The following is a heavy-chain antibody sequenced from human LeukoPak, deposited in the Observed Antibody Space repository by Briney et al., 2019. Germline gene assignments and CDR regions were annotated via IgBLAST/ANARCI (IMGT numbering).Heavy chain of an antibody. CDR2: IYSGTT. CDR3: ARVPRYCSGGSCYHAFDYYFDY. CDR1: GFTVSSNS. J-gene: IGHJ4*02. Sequence: GGSLRLSCTVSGFTVSSNSMSWVRQAPGKGLEWVSFIYSGTTHYSDSVKGRFTISRDNSKNTLYLQMNSLRSGDTAVYYCARVPRYCSGGSCYHAFDYYFDYWGQGTLVTVSS. D-gene: IGHD2-15*01. V-gene: IGHV3-53*05.